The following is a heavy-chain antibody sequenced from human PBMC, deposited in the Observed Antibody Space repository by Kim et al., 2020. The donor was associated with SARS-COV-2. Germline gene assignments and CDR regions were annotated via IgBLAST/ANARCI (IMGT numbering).Heavy chain of an antibody. CDR2: IIDSGGT. V-gene: IGHV3-23*01. CDR1: GFTFSSNA. Sequence: GGSLRLSYAASGFTFSSNAMSWVRQAPGKGLEWVSGIIDSGGTYYADSVKDRLTISRDNSKNRLNLQMNSLRAEDTAVSYCAKDHGYSGSYLDYWGQGTLVTVSS. D-gene: IGHD1-26*01. CDR3: AKDHGYSGSYLDY. J-gene: IGHJ4*02.